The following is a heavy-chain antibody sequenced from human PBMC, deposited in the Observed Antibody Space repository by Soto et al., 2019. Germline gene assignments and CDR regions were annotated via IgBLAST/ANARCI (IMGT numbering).Heavy chain of an antibody. CDR2: IYSDGSST. D-gene: IGHD2-8*01. CDR1: GFTFSSYW. J-gene: IGHJ4*02. V-gene: IGHV3-74*01. Sequence: GGSLRLSCAASGFTFSSYWMHWVRQAPGKGLVWVSRIYSDGSSTNYADSVKGRFTISRDNAKNTLYLQMNSLRAEDTAVYYCARGMNQRYAVDYWGQGTLVTVSS. CDR3: ARGMNQRYAVDY.